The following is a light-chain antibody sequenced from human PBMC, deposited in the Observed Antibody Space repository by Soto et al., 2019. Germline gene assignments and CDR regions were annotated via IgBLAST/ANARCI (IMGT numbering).Light chain of an antibody. Sequence: LTQSPGTLSLSPGERATLSCRASQSVSSSYFAWYQQKPGQAPRLLVFGASSRATGIPDRFSGSGSGTDFSLTISRLEPEDFAVYYCQQYGGSPPYTFGQGTKLEIK. CDR2: GAS. J-gene: IGKJ2*01. CDR3: QQYGGSPPYT. CDR1: QSVSSSY. V-gene: IGKV3-20*01.